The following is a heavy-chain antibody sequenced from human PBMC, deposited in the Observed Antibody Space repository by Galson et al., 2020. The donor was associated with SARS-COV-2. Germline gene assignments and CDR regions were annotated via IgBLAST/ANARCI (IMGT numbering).Heavy chain of an antibody. CDR2: IYYSGST. CDR1: GGSISSYY. J-gene: IGHJ4*02. V-gene: IGHV4-59*01. CDR3: ARLRYFDWYFDY. Sequence: SETLSLTCTVSGGSISSYYWSWIRQPPGKGLEWIGYIYYSGSTNYNPSLKSRVTISVDTSKNQFSLKLSSVTAADTAVYYCARLRYFDWYFDYWGQGTLVTVSS. D-gene: IGHD3-9*01.